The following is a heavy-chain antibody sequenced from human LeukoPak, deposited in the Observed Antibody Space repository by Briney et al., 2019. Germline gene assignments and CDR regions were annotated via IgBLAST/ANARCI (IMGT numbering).Heavy chain of an antibody. V-gene: IGHV1-2*02. CDR3: AREGIRWPNWFDP. Sequence: GASVKVSCKASGYTFTGYYMHRVRQAPGQGLEWMGWINPNSGGTNYAQKFQGRVTMTRDTSISTAYMELSRLRSDDTAVYYCAREGIRWPNWFDPWGQGTLVTVSS. D-gene: IGHD4-23*01. CDR2: INPNSGGT. J-gene: IGHJ5*02. CDR1: GYTFTGYY.